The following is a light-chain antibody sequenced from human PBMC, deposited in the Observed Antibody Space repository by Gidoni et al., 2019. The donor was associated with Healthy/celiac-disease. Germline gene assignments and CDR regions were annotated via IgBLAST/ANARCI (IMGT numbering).Light chain of an antibody. J-gene: IGLJ1*01. Sequence: SSELTQDPAVSVALGQTVRITCQGDSLRSYYAIWYQQKPGQAPVLVIYGKNNRPSGIPDRFSGSSSGNTASLTITGAQAEDEADYYCNSRDSSGNHHYVFGTGTKVTVL. CDR1: SLRSYY. CDR3: NSRDSSGNHHYV. CDR2: GKN. V-gene: IGLV3-19*01.